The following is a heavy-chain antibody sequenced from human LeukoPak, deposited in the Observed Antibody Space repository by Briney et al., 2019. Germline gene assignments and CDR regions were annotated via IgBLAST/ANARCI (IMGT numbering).Heavy chain of an antibody. Sequence: GASVKVSCKASGYTFTKYATSWVRQAPGQGLEWMGWITTYNGNTNYVRKFQGRVTMTTDTSTSTAYMELRSLRSDDTALYYCAREYCTSTNCYEFNNWGQGTLVTVSS. CDR1: GYTFTKYA. CDR3: AREYCTSTNCYEFNN. V-gene: IGHV1-18*01. CDR2: ITTYNGNT. D-gene: IGHD2-2*01. J-gene: IGHJ4*02.